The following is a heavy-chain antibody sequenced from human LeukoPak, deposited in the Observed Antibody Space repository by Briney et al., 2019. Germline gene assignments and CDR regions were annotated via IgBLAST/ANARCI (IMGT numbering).Heavy chain of an antibody. CDR1: GGSISSSSYY. CDR2: IYYSGST. Sequence: SETLSLTCTVSGGSISSSSYYWGWIRQPPGKGLEWIGSIYYSGSTYYNPSLKSRVTISVDTSKNQFSLKLSSVTAADTAVYYCARQLTYYYDSSGYYFFDCWGQGTLVTVSS. CDR3: ARQLTYYYDSSGYYFFDC. V-gene: IGHV4-39*01. J-gene: IGHJ4*02. D-gene: IGHD3-22*01.